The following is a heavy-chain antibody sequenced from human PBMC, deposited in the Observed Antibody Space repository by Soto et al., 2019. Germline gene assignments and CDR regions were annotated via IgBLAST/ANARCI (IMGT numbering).Heavy chain of an antibody. CDR3: AKDLNREIVVVPAATPNWFDP. V-gene: IGHV3-30*18. CDR1: GFTFSSYG. J-gene: IGHJ5*02. CDR2: ISYDGSNK. Sequence: GGSLRLSXAASGFTFSSYGMHWVRQAPGKGLEWVAVISYDGSNKYYADSVKGRFTISRDNSKNTLYLQMNSLRAEDTAVYYCAKDLNREIVVVPAATPNWFDPWGQGTLVTVSS. D-gene: IGHD2-2*01.